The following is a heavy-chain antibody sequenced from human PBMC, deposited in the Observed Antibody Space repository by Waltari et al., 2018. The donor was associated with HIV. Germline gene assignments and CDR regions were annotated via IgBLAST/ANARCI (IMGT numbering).Heavy chain of an antibody. CDR3: ARAVVVSALNWFDP. D-gene: IGHD2-21*01. CDR1: GGSISSYY. J-gene: IGHJ5*02. Sequence: QVQLQESGPGLVKPSETLSLTCTVSGGSISSYYWSWIRQPPGKGLEWIGYIYYSGSTNYNPSLKSRVTISVDTSKNQFSLKLSSVTAADTAVYYCARAVVVSALNWFDPWGQGTLVTVSS. CDR2: IYYSGST. V-gene: IGHV4-59*01.